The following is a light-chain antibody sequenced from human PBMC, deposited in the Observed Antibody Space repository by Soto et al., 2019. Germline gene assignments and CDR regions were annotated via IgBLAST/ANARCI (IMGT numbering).Light chain of an antibody. CDR2: KAS. J-gene: IGKJ4*01. V-gene: IGKV1-5*03. CDR3: QQYNSYSLT. CDR1: ESISSW. Sequence: DIQMTQSPSTLSASVGDRVTITCRASESISSWLAWYQQKPGKAPKLLIYKASSLESGVLSRFSGSGSATEFPLTISSLQPDDFATYYCQQYNSYSLTFGGGTKVEIK.